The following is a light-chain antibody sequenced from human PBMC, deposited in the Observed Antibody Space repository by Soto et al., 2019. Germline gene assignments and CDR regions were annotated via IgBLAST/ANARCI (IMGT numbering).Light chain of an antibody. CDR1: SSNIGSNP. CDR3: AAWDGSLNGRV. V-gene: IGLV1-44*01. Sequence: QSVLTQPPSASGTPGQRVTISCSGSSSNIGSNPVNWYQQLPGTAPKLLMYKDNQRPSGVPDRFSASKSGTSASLAISGLQSEDEADYYCAAWDGSLNGRVFGGGTKVTVL. J-gene: IGLJ3*02. CDR2: KDN.